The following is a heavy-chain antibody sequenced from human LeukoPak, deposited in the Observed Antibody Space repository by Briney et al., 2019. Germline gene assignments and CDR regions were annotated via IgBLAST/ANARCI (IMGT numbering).Heavy chain of an antibody. J-gene: IGHJ6*02. CDR1: GYTFTSYG. V-gene: IGHV1-18*01. D-gene: IGHD2-15*01. CDR2: ISAYNGNT. CDR3: ARDFDLGYCSGGSCYEGNYYYYGMDV. Sequence: ASVKVSCKASGYTFTSYGISWVRQAPGQGLEWMGWISAYNGNTNYAQKLQGRVTMTTDTSTSTAYMELRSLRSDDTAVYYRARDFDLGYCSGGSCYEGNYYYYGMDVWGQGTTVTVSS.